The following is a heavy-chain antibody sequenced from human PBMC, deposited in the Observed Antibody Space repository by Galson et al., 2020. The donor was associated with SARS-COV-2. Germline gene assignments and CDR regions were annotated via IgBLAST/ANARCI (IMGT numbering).Heavy chain of an antibody. J-gene: IGHJ6*02. D-gene: IGHD2-2*01. V-gene: IGHV4-34*01. CDR2: INHSESA. CDR3: ARGRIGVVPAPILGLGPYYEYYAMDV. Sequence: ETSEPLSLTCAVYVGSFSGFSWSWVRQSPGKGLEWLEEINHSESANYNPSLKTRVTISANTSKHQFSLKLTSVTAAETGVYFCARGRIGVVPAPILGLGPYYEYYAMDVWGQGTTITVSS. CDR1: VGSFSGFS.